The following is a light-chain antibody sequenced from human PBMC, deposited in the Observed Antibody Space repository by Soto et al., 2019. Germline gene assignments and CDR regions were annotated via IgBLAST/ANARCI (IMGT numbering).Light chain of an antibody. CDR1: QDISNY. J-gene: IGKJ3*01. V-gene: IGKV1-27*01. Sequence: DIQMTQSPSSLSASVGDSVTITCRASQDISNYLAWYQQKPGKVPKLLIYTASTLYSGVPSRFSGSGSGTDFTLTIDSLQPEDVATYYCQNFRGVPKTFGPGTKVHIK. CDR3: QNFRGVPKT. CDR2: TAS.